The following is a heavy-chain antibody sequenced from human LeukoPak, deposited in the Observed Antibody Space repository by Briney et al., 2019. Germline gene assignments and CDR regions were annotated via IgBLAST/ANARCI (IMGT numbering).Heavy chain of an antibody. Sequence: SETLSLTCTVSGDSISSGYYYWNWIRQHPGKGLEWIGYIYHSGSTYYNPSLKSRVTISVDRSKNQFSPKLSSVTAADTAVYYCARVRDYDILTGYPEYYFDYWGQGTLVTVSS. CDR1: GDSISSGYYY. CDR2: IYHSGST. J-gene: IGHJ4*02. CDR3: ARVRDYDILTGYPEYYFDY. D-gene: IGHD3-9*01. V-gene: IGHV4-30-2*01.